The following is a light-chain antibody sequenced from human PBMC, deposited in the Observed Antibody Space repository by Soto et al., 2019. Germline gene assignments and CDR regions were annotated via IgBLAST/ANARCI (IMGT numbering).Light chain of an antibody. CDR2: GAP. CDR1: QGISNS. CDR3: LQYNSYPCT. J-gene: IGKJ4*01. V-gene: IGKV1-17*03. Sequence: DIQMTQSPSAMSASLGDRVTITCRASQGISNSLAWFQQKPGKVPKRLIYGAPTLQSGAPSRFSGSASGAAFTLTISSLQPEDFATYYCLQYNSYPCTFGGGTKVDIK.